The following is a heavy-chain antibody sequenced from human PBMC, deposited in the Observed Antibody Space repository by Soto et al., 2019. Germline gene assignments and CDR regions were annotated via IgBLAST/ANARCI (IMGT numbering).Heavy chain of an antibody. CDR2: IYPGDSDT. D-gene: IGHD1-7*01. CDR1: GYSFSSYW. J-gene: IGHJ4*02. Sequence: PGESLKISCKGSGYSFSSYWIGWVRQMPGKGLEWMGIIYPGDSDTKYSPSFQGQVTISAVKSISTAYLQWSSLKASDTAMYYCARQSYHELPPDYWGQGTLVTVSS. V-gene: IGHV5-51*01. CDR3: ARQSYHELPPDY.